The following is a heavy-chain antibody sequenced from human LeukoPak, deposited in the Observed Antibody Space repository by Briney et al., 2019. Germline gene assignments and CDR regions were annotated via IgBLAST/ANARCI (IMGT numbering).Heavy chain of an antibody. Sequence: GASVKVSCKASGYTFTSYYMHWVRQAPGQGLEWMGIINPSGGSTSYAQKFQGRVTMTRDMSTSTVYMELSSLRSEDTAVYYCARRIDYYDSSGPGAFDIWGQGTMVTVSS. CDR2: INPSGGST. D-gene: IGHD3-22*01. V-gene: IGHV1-46*01. CDR3: ARRIDYYDSSGPGAFDI. CDR1: GYTFTSYY. J-gene: IGHJ3*02.